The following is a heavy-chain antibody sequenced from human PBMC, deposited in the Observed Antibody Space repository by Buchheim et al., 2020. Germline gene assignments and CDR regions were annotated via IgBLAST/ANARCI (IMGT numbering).Heavy chain of an antibody. CDR1: GFTLSNFG. Sequence: QVQLVESGGGVVQPGRSLRLSCAASGFTLSNFGMHWVRQAPGKGLEWVAVISFDGSNKYYIDSVKGRFTISRDKSKNTVYLQMNSLRAEDTAVYYCAKVIGLYNWNAFDLWGQGT. CDR3: AKVIGLYNWNAFDL. J-gene: IGHJ3*01. D-gene: IGHD1-20*01. CDR2: ISFDGSNK. V-gene: IGHV3-30*18.